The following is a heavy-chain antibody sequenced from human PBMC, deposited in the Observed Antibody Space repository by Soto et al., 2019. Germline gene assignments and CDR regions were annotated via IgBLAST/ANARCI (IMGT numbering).Heavy chain of an antibody. V-gene: IGHV3-11*01. CDR1: GFTFSDYY. CDR3: AKGEGRFKYFDY. CDR2: ISSSGSTI. Sequence: PGGSLRLSCAASGFTFSDYYMSWIRQAPGKGLEWVSYISSSGSTIYYADSVKGRFTISRDNSKNTLYLQMNSLRAEDTAVYYCAKGEGRFKYFDYWGQGTLVTVSS. J-gene: IGHJ4*02.